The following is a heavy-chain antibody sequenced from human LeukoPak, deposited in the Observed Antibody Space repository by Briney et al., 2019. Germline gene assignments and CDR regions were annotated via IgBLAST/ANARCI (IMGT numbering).Heavy chain of an antibody. CDR2: ISGSGGST. J-gene: IGHJ4*02. D-gene: IGHD4-17*01. CDR3: AKDETTVVTPFDY. Sequence: PVGSLRLSCAASGFTFSSYAISWVRQAPGKGLEWVSAISGSGGSTYYADSVKGRFTISRDNSKNTLYLQMNSLRAEDTAVYYCAKDETTVVTPFDYWGQGTLVTVPS. CDR1: GFTFSSYA. V-gene: IGHV3-23*01.